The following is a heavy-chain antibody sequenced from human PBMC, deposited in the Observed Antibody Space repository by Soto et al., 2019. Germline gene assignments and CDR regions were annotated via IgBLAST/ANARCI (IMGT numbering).Heavy chain of an antibody. V-gene: IGHV3-7*03. CDR1: GFTFSSYW. Sequence: GSLRLSCAASGFTFSSYWMSWVRQAPGKGLEWVANIKQDGSEKYYVDSVKGRFTISRDNAKNSLYLQMNSLRAEDTAVYYCARAKGGYGSLTFDYWGQGTLVTVSS. D-gene: IGHD3-10*01. J-gene: IGHJ4*02. CDR3: ARAKGGYGSLTFDY. CDR2: IKQDGSEK.